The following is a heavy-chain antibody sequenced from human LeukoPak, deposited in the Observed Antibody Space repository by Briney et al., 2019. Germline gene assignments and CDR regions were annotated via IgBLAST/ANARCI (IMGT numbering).Heavy chain of an antibody. J-gene: IGHJ6*02. Sequence: GGSLRLSCAASGFTFSSYGMHWVRQAPGKGLEWVAVIWYDGSNKYYADSVKGRFTISRDNSKNTLYLQMNSLRAEDTAVYYCVRGPAGTKYYYYYGMDVWGQGTTVTVSS. V-gene: IGHV3-33*01. CDR2: IWYDGSNK. CDR1: GFTFSSYG. D-gene: IGHD1-1*01. CDR3: VRGPAGTKYYYYYGMDV.